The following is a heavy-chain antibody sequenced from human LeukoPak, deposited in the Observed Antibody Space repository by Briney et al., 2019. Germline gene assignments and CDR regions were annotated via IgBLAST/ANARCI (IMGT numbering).Heavy chain of an antibody. J-gene: IGHJ4*02. V-gene: IGHV3-23*01. CDR3: ARDVWTGVAVSDY. CDR1: GFTFSTYD. Sequence: GGSLRLSCAASGFTFSTYDINWVRQAPGKGLEWVSLITGSGDTTLYADSVKGRFTISRDNAKTSVYLQLNSLRADDTAVYYCARDVWTGVAVSDYWGQGTLVTVSS. CDR2: ITGSGDTT. D-gene: IGHD6-19*01.